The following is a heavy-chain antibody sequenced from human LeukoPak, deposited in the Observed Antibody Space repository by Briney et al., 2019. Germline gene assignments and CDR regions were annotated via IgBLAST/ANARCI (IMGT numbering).Heavy chain of an antibody. CDR1: GFTFSSYS. D-gene: IGHD6-13*01. Sequence: GGSLRLSCAASGFTFSSYSMNWVRQAPGKGLEWVSSISSSSSYIYYADSVKGRFTISRDNAKNSLYLQMNSQRAEDTAVYYCASRYSSSWYYFDYWGQGTLVTVSS. CDR3: ASRYSSSWYYFDY. V-gene: IGHV3-21*01. J-gene: IGHJ4*02. CDR2: ISSSSSYI.